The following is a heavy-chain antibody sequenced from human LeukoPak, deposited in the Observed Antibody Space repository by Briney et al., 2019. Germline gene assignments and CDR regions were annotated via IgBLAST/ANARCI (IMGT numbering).Heavy chain of an antibody. CDR1: GYTFTSYG. J-gene: IGHJ4*02. CDR2: ISAYNGNT. D-gene: IGHD3-22*01. Sequence: ASVKVSCKASGYTFTSYGSSWVRQAPGQGLEWMGWISAYNGNTNYAQKLQGRVTMTTDTSTSTAYMELRSLRSDDTAVYYCASLDSSGPFDYWGQGTLVTVSS. V-gene: IGHV1-18*01. CDR3: ASLDSSGPFDY.